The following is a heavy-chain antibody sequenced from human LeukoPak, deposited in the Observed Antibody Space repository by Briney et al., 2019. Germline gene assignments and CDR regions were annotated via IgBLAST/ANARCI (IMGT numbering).Heavy chain of an antibody. Sequence: PGGSLRLSCAASGFTFSSYWMSWVRQAPGKGLEWVANIKQDGSEKYYVDSVKGRFTISRDNAENSLYLQINSLRAEDTAVYYCARDVVVVVAATTTYYYYYYMDVWGKGTTVTVSS. CDR2: IKQDGSEK. CDR3: ARDVVVVVAATTTYYYYYYMDV. D-gene: IGHD2-15*01. CDR1: GFTFSSYW. J-gene: IGHJ6*03. V-gene: IGHV3-7*01.